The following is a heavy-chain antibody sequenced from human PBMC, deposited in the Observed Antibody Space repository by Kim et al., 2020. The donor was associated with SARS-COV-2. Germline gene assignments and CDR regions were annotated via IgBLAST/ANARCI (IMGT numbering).Heavy chain of an antibody. V-gene: IGHV3-53*01. CDR3: ARFDWYFDL. J-gene: IGHJ2*01. CDR2: T. Sequence: TYYADSVKGRFTISRDNSKNTLYLQMNSLGVEDTAMYYCARFDWYFDLWGRGTLVTVSS.